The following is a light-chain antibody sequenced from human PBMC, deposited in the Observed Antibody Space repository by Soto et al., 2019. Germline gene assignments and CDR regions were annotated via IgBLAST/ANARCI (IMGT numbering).Light chain of an antibody. CDR3: MQTRRMPRT. V-gene: IGKV2-28*01. CDR2: LGS. Sequence: DIVMTQSPLSLPVTPGDPASISCRSSESLMDDNGYVFLDWYLNKPGQPPQLLIYLGSNRASGVPERFSGSVSGTDFTLKISRVGAEDVGVYYCMQTRRMPRTLGGGTTVAIK. J-gene: IGKJ4*01. CDR1: ESLMDDNGYVF.